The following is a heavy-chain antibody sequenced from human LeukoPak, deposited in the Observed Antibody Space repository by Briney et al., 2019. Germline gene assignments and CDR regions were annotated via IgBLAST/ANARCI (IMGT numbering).Heavy chain of an antibody. CDR3: ARDQDYYGSGSYHRLDTTGLDY. V-gene: IGHV1-46*01. Sequence: ASVKVSCRASGYTFTSYYMHWVRQAPGQGLEWMGIINPSNGNTGYTPKFQGRVTMARDMSTSAVYMELSSLRSEDTAVYYCARDQDYYGSGSYHRLDTTGLDYWGQGTLVTVSS. CDR1: GYTFTSYY. J-gene: IGHJ4*02. CDR2: INPSNGNT. D-gene: IGHD3-10*01.